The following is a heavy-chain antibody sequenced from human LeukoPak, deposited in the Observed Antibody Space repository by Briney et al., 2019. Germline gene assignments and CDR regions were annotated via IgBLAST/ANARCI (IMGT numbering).Heavy chain of an antibody. CDR2: INPNSGGT. CDR3: ASKIVVANYYYYGMDV. CDR1: GYTFTGYY. J-gene: IGHJ6*02. Sequence: ASVKVSCKASGYTFTGYYMHWVRQAPGQGLEWMGWINPNSGGTHYAQKFQGRVTMTRDTSISTAYMELSSLRSEDTAVYYCASKIVVANYYYYGMDVWGQGTTVTVSS. V-gene: IGHV1-2*02. D-gene: IGHD2-2*01.